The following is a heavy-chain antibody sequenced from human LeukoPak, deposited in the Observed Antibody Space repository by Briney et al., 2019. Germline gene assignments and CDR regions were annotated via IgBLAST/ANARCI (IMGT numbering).Heavy chain of an antibody. CDR3: ARGVSSWRFDP. Sequence: GASVKVSCKTSGYTFTSNYIHWVRQAPGQGPEWMGAIHPSGGSTSYAQKFQDRATMTRDTSTSTVYMDLSSLRSEDTAVYYCARGVSSWRFDPWGQGTLVTVSS. V-gene: IGHV1-46*01. CDR1: GYTFTSNY. J-gene: IGHJ5*02. D-gene: IGHD6-13*01. CDR2: IHPSGGST.